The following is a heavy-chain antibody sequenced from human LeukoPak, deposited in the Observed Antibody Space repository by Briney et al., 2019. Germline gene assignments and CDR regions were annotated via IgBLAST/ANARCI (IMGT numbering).Heavy chain of an antibody. Sequence: GASVKVSCKASGYTFTSYGISWVQQAPGQGLEWMGWISAYNGNTNYAQKLQGRVTMTTDTSTSTAYMELRSLRSDDTAVYYCARDVGRYCSSTSCLNFDYWGQGTLVTVSS. V-gene: IGHV1-18*01. J-gene: IGHJ4*02. CDR3: ARDVGRYCSSTSCLNFDY. CDR2: ISAYNGNT. CDR1: GYTFTSYG. D-gene: IGHD2-2*01.